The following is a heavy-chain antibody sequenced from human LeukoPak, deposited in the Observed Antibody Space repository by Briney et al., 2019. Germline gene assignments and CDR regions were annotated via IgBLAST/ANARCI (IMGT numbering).Heavy chain of an antibody. CDR2: ISEDGGYTI. J-gene: IGHJ4*02. Sequence: GGSLRLSCAASGFIFSRHQMDWARQAPGKGLEWVAYISEDGGYTIDYADSVKGRFTISRDDAKNSLYLQMNSLRAEDTAVYYCATAGYGSGSYFDYWGQGTLVTVSP. D-gene: IGHD3-10*01. CDR1: GFIFSRHQ. V-gene: IGHV3-48*03. CDR3: ATAGYGSGSYFDY.